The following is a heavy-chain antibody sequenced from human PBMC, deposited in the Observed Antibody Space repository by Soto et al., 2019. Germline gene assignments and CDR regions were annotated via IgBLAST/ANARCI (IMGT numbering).Heavy chain of an antibody. D-gene: IGHD6-19*01. CDR2: INPNSGGT. V-gene: IGHV1-2*04. CDR1: GYTFTGYY. J-gene: IGHJ3*02. Sequence: ASVKVSCKASGYTFTGYYMHWVRQAPGQGLEWMGWINPNSGGTNYAQKFQGWVTMTRDTSISTAYMELSRLRSDDTAVYYFARGYSSGWPGNAFDIWGQGTMVTVSS. CDR3: ARGYSSGWPGNAFDI.